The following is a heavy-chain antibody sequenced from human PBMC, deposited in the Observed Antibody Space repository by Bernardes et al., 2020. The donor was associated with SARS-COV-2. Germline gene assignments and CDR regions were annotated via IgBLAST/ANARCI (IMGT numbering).Heavy chain of an antibody. CDR3: ARRRVSERPVAEGNWLDP. CDR1: GVSINPYY. CDR2: IYYTGST. D-gene: IGHD6-19*01. V-gene: IGHV4-59*08. Sequence: TLSLTGTVSGVSINPYYLNWVRHPPVKGLEWIGYIYYTGSTYYNPSLASRATISLDTSKNQFSLKLSSVTAADTAVYYCARRRVSERPVAEGNWLDPWGQGTLVTVSS. J-gene: IGHJ5*02.